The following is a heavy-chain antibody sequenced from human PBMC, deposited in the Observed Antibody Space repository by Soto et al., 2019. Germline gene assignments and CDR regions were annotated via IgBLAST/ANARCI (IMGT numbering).Heavy chain of an antibody. CDR2: ITYGGIDK. V-gene: IGHV3-30*07. J-gene: IGHJ6*01. CDR1: RVKLTSYV. D-gene: IGHD4-17*01. CDR3: ARGTVRDYYYGMDV. Sequence: WGSMKLARVASRVKLTSYVMHWVRQTPGKGLEWLALITYGGIDKYYADSVKGRFTISRDNAKNSLYLQMNSLRAEDTAVYYCARGTVRDYYYGMDVWGQGTTVTVSS.